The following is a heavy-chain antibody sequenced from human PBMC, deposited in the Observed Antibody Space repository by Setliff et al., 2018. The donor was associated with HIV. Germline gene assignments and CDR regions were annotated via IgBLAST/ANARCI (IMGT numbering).Heavy chain of an antibody. J-gene: IGHJ4*02. V-gene: IGHV4-39*07. CDR2: IHYGGFF. CDR1: GGSFRSSRYY. CDR3: ARGGYQRGYAYGSFDY. D-gene: IGHD5-18*01. Sequence: SETLSLTCTVSGGSFRSSRYYWGWIRQPPGKGLEWIGNIHYGGFFWYSPSLKSRVTISVDTSKNQFSLKLSSVTAADTAVYYCARGGYQRGYAYGSFDYWGQGTLVTVSS.